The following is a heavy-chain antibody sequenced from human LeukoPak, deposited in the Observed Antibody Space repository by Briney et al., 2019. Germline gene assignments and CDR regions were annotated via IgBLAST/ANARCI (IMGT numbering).Heavy chain of an antibody. V-gene: IGHV4-38-2*02. J-gene: IGHJ4*02. CDR3: SLRINWNDESPDY. Sequence: SETLSLTCTVSGYSISSGYYWGWIRQPPGKGLGWIGSIYHSGSTYYNPSLKSRVTISVDTSKNQFSLKLSSVTAADTAVYYCSLRINWNDESPDYWGQGTLVTVSS. CDR2: IYHSGST. D-gene: IGHD1-1*01. CDR1: GYSISSGYY.